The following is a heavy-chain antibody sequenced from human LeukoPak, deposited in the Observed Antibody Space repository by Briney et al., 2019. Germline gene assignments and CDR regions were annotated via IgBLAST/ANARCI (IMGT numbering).Heavy chain of an antibody. CDR2: IRSKAYGGTT. J-gene: IGHJ4*02. D-gene: IGHD6-19*01. CDR1: GFTFGDYA. CDR3: TSENSSGWYYFDY. Sequence: GGSLRLSCTASGFTFGDYAMSWVRQAPGKGLEWVGFIRSKAYGGTTEYAASVKGRFTISRDDSKSIAYLQMNSLKTEDTAVYYCTSENSSGWYYFDYRGQGTLVTVSS. V-gene: IGHV3-49*04.